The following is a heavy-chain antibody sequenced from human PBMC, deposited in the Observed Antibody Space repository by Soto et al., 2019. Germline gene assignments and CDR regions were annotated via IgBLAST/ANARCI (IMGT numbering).Heavy chain of an antibody. J-gene: IGHJ6*02. CDR2: INAGNGNT. CDR3: AGFSRTSPYDMDV. CDR1: GDTFTSYS. Sequence: QVQLVQSGAEVKKPGASVTVTCKASGDTFTSYSVHWVRQAPGQRLEWMGWINAGNGNTKYSQKFQGRVTITRDTSASTAYMELSSLRSEDTAVYYCAGFSRTSPYDMDVWGHGTTVTVSS. V-gene: IGHV1-3*01. D-gene: IGHD2-2*01.